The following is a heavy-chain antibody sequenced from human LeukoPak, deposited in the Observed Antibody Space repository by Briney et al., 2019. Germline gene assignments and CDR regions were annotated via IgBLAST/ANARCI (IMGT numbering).Heavy chain of an antibody. V-gene: IGHV4-30-4*08. CDR3: ARDLPMVRGASDAFDI. J-gene: IGHJ3*02. CDR2: IYYSGST. D-gene: IGHD3-10*01. Sequence: KPSETLSLTCTVSGGSISSGGYYWSWIRQPPGKGLEWIGYIYYSGSTYYNPSLKSRVTISVDTSKNQFSLKLSSVTAADTAVYYCARDLPMVRGASDAFDIWGQGTMVTVSS. CDR1: GGSISSGGYY.